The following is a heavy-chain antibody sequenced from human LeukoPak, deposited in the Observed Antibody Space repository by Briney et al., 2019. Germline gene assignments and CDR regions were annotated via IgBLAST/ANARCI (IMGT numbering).Heavy chain of an antibody. CDR2: IIPILGIA. D-gene: IGHD1-26*01. CDR3: ARGSGSYYYYGMDV. CDR1: RGTFSSYA. V-gene: IGHV1-69*04. J-gene: IGHJ6*02. Sequence: SVKVSCKASRGTFSSYAISWVRQAPGQGLEWMGRIIPILGIANYAQKFQGRVTITADKSTSTAYMELSSLRSDDTAVYYCARGSGSYYYYGMDVWGQGTTVTVSS.